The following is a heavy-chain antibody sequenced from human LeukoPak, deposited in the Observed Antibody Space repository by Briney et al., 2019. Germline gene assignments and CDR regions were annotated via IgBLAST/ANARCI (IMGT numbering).Heavy chain of an antibody. J-gene: IGHJ4*02. CDR1: GYSFTNYG. V-gene: IGHV1-18*01. CDR2: ISAYNGNT. CDR3: ARAGQGFYYDNSDYYYDY. D-gene: IGHD3-22*01. Sequence: ASVKVSCKASGYSFTNYGISWVRQGPGQGLEWMGRISAYNGNTTYAQKLRGRVTVTTDTSTSTAYMELRSLRSDDTAVYYCARAGQGFYYDNSDYYYDYWGQGTLVTVSS.